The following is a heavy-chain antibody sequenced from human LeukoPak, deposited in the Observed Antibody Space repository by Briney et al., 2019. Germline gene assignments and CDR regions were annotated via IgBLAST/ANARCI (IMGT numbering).Heavy chain of an antibody. CDR3: ARAGPYYYDSSGYYYSEYFQH. D-gene: IGHD3-22*01. Sequence: PGGSLRLSXAASGFTFSSYWMHWVRQPPGKGLVWVSRINSDGSSTSYADSVKGRFTISRDNAKNTLYLQMNSLRAEDMAVYYCARAGPYYYDSSGYYYSEYFQHWGQGTLVTVSS. V-gene: IGHV3-74*01. CDR2: INSDGSST. J-gene: IGHJ1*01. CDR1: GFTFSSYW.